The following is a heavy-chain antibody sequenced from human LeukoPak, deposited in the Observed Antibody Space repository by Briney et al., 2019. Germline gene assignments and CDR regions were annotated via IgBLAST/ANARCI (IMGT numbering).Heavy chain of an antibody. CDR3: ARDGWFGDNNWFDP. D-gene: IGHD3-10*01. CDR2: ISSASNTI. V-gene: IGHV3-48*01. CDR1: GFTFSSYS. J-gene: IGHJ5*02. Sequence: GGSLRLSCAASGFTFSSYSMNWVRQAPGKGLEWVSYISSASNTIYYADSVKGRFTTSRDNAKNSLYLQMNSLRAEDTAMYYCARDGWFGDNNWFDPWGQGTLVTVSS.